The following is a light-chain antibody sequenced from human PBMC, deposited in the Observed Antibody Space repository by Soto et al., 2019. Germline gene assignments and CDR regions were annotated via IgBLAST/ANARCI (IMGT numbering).Light chain of an antibody. J-gene: IGKJ1*01. CDR3: QQYHNWPA. CDR1: QSVFSS. Sequence: EIVMTQSPATLSVSPGERATLSCRASQSVFSSLAWLQQKPGQAPRLLIYGAATRATGITARFSGSGSGTEFTLTISSLQSEDFAIYYCQQYHNWPAFGQGTKVEIK. CDR2: GAA. V-gene: IGKV3-15*01.